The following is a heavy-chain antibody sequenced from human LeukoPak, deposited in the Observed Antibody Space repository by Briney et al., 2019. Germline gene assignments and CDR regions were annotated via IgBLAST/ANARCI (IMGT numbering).Heavy chain of an antibody. J-gene: IGHJ4*02. V-gene: IGHV3-53*01. CDR3: ARGGAFYWNPRY. CDR1: GFPFSDYY. D-gene: IGHD1-1*01. CDR2: LYTDDTT. Sequence: GGSLRLSCVASGFPFSDYYMSWVRQAPGKGLEWVSLLYTDDTTIYADSVEGRFTISRDDSKNTIYLHMTTLRGEDTAVYYCARGGAFYWNPRYWGQGTLVTVSS.